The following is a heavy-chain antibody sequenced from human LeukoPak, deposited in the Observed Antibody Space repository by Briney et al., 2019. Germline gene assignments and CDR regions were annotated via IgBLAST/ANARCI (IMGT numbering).Heavy chain of an antibody. V-gene: IGHV4-34*01. CDR2: INHSGST. CDR3: ARAGWATVTKGSWFDP. D-gene: IGHD4-17*01. J-gene: IGHJ5*02. CDR1: GGSFSGYY. Sequence: SETLSLTCAVYGGSFSGYYWSWIRQPPGKGLEWIGEINHSGSTNYNPSLKSRVTISVDTSKNQFSLKLSSVTAADTAVYYCARAGWATVTKGSWFDPWGQGTLVTVFS.